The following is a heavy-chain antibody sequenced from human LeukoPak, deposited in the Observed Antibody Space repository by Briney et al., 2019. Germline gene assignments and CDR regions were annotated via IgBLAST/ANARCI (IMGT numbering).Heavy chain of an antibody. J-gene: IGHJ3*01. V-gene: IGHV4-4*07. Sequence: NPSETLSLTCTVSGGSISSYFWSWIRQPAGKRLEWLGHIYTSGSTNYNRSLESRVTMSVDTSKNQFSLKLSSVTAADTAVYYCARAIVATPDGDAFDFWGQGTMVTVSS. CDR3: ARAIVATPDGDAFDF. CDR1: GGSISSYF. D-gene: IGHD5-12*01. CDR2: IYTSGST.